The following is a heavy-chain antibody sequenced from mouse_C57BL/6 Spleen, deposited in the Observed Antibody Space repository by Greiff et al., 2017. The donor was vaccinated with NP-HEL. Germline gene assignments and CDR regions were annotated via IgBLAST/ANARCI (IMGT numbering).Heavy chain of an antibody. CDR3: ARLRDNYYGSSSAWFAY. V-gene: IGHV1-39*01. CDR1: GYSFTDYN. J-gene: IGHJ3*01. CDR2: INPNYGTT. D-gene: IGHD1-1*01. Sequence: EVKLVESGPELVKPGASVKISCKASGYSFTDYNMNWVKQSNGKSLEWIGVINPNYGTTSYNQKFKGKATLTVDQSSSTAYMQLNSLTSEDSAVYYCARLRDNYYGSSSAWFAYWGQGTLVTVSA.